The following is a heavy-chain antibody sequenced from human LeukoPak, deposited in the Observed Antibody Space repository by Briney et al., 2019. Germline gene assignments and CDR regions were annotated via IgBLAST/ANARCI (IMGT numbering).Heavy chain of an antibody. CDR1: GFTVSSSY. D-gene: IGHD6-19*01. V-gene: IGHV3-23*01. J-gene: IGHJ5*02. Sequence: GGSLRLSCAASGFTVSSSYMSWVRQAPGKGLEWVSAISGSGGSTYYADSVKGRFTISRDNSKDTLYLQMNSLRAEDTAVYYCAKVLVRYIAVAGRAFDPWGQGTLVTVSS. CDR3: AKVLVRYIAVAGRAFDP. CDR2: ISGSGGST.